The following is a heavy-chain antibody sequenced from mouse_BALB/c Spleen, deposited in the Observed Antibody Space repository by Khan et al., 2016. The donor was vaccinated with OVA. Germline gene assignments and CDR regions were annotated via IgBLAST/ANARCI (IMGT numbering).Heavy chain of an antibody. CDR1: GFNIKDTY. J-gene: IGHJ3*01. Sequence: VQLKQSGAELVKPGASVKLSCTASGFNIKDTYMHWVKQRPEQGLEWIGRIDPANGYTKYDPKFQGKATITADTSSNTAYLQLSSLTSADTAFSYWPLHYCSLFASWSQGPLLTVSA. CDR2: IDPANGYT. D-gene: IGHD1-2*01. V-gene: IGHV14-3*02. CDR3: PLHYCSLFAS.